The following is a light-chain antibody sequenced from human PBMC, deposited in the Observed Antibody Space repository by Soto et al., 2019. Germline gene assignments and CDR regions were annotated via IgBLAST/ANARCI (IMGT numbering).Light chain of an antibody. Sequence: QSVLTQPRSVSGSPGQSVTISCTGTSSDVGRYNYVSWYQQYPGKVPKLMIYNVDKRPSGVPNRFSGSKSGNTASLTVSGLQAEDEADYYCCSYAGNYTLGVFGGGTKVTVL. J-gene: IGLJ2*01. CDR3: CSYAGNYTLGV. CDR2: NVD. V-gene: IGLV2-11*01. CDR1: SSDVGRYNY.